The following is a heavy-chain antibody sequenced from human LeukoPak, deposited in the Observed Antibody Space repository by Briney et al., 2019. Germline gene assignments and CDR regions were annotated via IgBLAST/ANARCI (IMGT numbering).Heavy chain of an antibody. Sequence: GGSLRLSCAAYGFSLTNFAMSWVRQAPGKGLEWVSLIIGSSGDTFYADSVKGRFTISRDNSKNRLYLQMNSLRAEDTALYYCAKGAYDYIEMGYFDYWGQGTLVTVSS. CDR2: IIGSSGDT. V-gene: IGHV3-23*01. CDR3: AKGAYDYIEMGYFDY. CDR1: GFSLTNFA. J-gene: IGHJ4*02. D-gene: IGHD5-12*01.